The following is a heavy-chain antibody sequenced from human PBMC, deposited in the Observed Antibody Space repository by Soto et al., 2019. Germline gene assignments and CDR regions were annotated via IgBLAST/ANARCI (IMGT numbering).Heavy chain of an antibody. CDR2: ISDGGGAT. J-gene: IGHJ4*02. CDR3: AKQFAGAGGVDY. D-gene: IGHD6-13*01. Sequence: GGSLRLSCAASGFTFATYPMSWLRQPPGRGLEWVSAISDGGGATYYADSVRGRFTLSRDNSKNTLYLQMNSLGAEDTAIYYCAKQFAGAGGVDYWGQGTLVTVSS. CDR1: GFTFATYP. V-gene: IGHV3-23*01.